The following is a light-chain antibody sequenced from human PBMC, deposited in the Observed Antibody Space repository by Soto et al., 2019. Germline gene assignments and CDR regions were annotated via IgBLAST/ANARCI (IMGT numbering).Light chain of an antibody. J-gene: IGKJ3*01. Sequence: EIVMTQSPATLSVSPGERATLSCRASQSIGSNLAWYQQIPGQAPRLLIYGASTRAPVIPARFSGSGSVKEFTLTISSLQSEDFEVYSCQQYDNWPRTFGPGTKVNIK. CDR2: GAS. V-gene: IGKV3-15*01. CDR3: QQYDNWPRT. CDR1: QSIGSN.